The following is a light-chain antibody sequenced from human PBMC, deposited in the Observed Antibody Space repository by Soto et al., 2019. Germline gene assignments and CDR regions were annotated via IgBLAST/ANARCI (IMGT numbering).Light chain of an antibody. CDR1: QDIGNY. Sequence: DIQMTQSPSSLSASVGDRVTISCRASQDIGNYLAWYQKKPGKAPKLLIYTASTLQSGVPSRFSGSGSGTDFTLTISSLQHEDVATYYCQKYNSAPTWTFGQGTMVDIK. CDR3: QKYNSAPTWT. J-gene: IGKJ1*01. CDR2: TAS. V-gene: IGKV1-27*01.